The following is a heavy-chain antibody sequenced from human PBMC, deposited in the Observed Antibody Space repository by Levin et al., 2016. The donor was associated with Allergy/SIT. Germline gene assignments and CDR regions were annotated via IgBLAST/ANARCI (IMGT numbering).Heavy chain of an antibody. V-gene: IGHV4-59*08. J-gene: IGHJ5*02. CDR3: ARHSRTRLGKSNWFDP. CDR1: GGSISSYY. Sequence: SETLSLTCTVSGGSISSYYWSWIRQPPGKGLEWIGYINYSGNTKYNPSLKSRVAISVDTSRKEFALRLTSVTAADTAVYFCARHSRTRLGKSNWFDPWGQGTLVTASS. CDR2: INYSGNT. D-gene: IGHD7-27*01.